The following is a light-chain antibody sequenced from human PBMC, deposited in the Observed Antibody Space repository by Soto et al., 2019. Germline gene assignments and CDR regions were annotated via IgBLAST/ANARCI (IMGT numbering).Light chain of an antibody. CDR3: QQYNSWPVFT. V-gene: IGKV3D-15*01. CDR1: QSVSSN. J-gene: IGKJ3*01. Sequence: EIVMTQSPATLSVSPGERATLSCRASQSVSSNLAWYQQKPGQAPRLLIYGASTRATGIPARFSGSGSGTEFTLTISSLQSEGFAVYYCQQYNSWPVFTFGRGTKVDIK. CDR2: GAS.